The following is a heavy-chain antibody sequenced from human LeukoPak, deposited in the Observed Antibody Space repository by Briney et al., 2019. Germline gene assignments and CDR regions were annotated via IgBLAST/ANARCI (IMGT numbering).Heavy chain of an antibody. J-gene: IGHJ4*01. V-gene: IGHV3-66*02. CDR1: GFTVSSSY. Sequence: GGSLRLSWAASGFTVSSSYMSWGRQAAGKGLEWGSVIFGGGNTYYADSGKGRFTISRDNSKNTLHLQMNSLRVEDTAVYYCARDNYGSGSYSRYFDYWGLEPWSPSPQ. CDR2: IFGGGNT. CDR3: ARDNYGSGSYSRYFDY. D-gene: IGHD3-10*01.